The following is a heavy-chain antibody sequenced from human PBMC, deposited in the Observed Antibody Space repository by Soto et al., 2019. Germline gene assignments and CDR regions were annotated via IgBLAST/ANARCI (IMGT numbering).Heavy chain of an antibody. D-gene: IGHD5-18*01. CDR3: ARDDHGYSYGYGVYAFDI. CDR2: INPNSGGT. CDR1: GYTFTGYY. V-gene: IGHV1-2*02. J-gene: IGHJ3*02. Sequence: ASVKVSCTASGYTFTGYYMHWVRQSPEQGLEWMGLINPNSGGTNYAQKLQGRVTMTTDTSTGTAYMELRSLRSDDTAVYYCARDDHGYSYGYGVYAFDIWGQGTMVPVSS.